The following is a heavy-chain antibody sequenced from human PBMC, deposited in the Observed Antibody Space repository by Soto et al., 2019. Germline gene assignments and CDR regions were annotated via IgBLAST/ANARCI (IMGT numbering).Heavy chain of an antibody. CDR3: ASSGCDGEYFQH. CDR1: GGTFSSYT. CDR2: IIPILGIA. J-gene: IGHJ1*01. V-gene: IGHV1-69*02. D-gene: IGHD6-19*01. Sequence: QVQLVQSGAEVKKPGSSVKVSCKASGGTFSSYTISWVRQAPGQGLELMGRIIPILGIANYAQKFEGRVTITADKSTSTAYMELSSLRSYDTAVYYCASSGCDGEYFQHWGQGTLVTVSS.